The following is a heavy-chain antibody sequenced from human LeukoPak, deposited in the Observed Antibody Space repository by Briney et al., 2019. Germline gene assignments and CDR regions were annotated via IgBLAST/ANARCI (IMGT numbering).Heavy chain of an antibody. J-gene: IGHJ4*02. CDR1: GFTFSSYA. CDR3: AREEARGYSGHDGGHFDY. CDR2: ISYYGSNK. Sequence: SGGSLRLSCAASGFTFSSYAMHWVRQAPAKGLEWVAVISYYGSNKYYADSVKGRFTISSDNSKNTLYLQMNSLRAEDTAVYYCAREEARGYSGHDGGHFDYWGKGNLVTVSS. V-gene: IGHV3-30-3*01. D-gene: IGHD5-12*01.